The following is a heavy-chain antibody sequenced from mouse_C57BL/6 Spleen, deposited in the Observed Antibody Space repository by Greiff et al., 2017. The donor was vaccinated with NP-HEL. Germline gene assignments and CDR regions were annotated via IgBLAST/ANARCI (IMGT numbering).Heavy chain of an antibody. CDR2: IDPETGGT. CDR3: TRGSSPWYFDV. CDR1: GYTFTDYE. V-gene: IGHV1-15*01. Sequence: QVQLQQSGAELVRPGASVTLSCKASGYTFTDYEMHWVKQTPVHGLEWIGAIDPETGGTAYNQKFKGKAILTAAKSSSTAYMELRSLTSEDSAVYYCTRGSSPWYFDVWGTGTTVTVSS. D-gene: IGHD1-1*01. J-gene: IGHJ1*03.